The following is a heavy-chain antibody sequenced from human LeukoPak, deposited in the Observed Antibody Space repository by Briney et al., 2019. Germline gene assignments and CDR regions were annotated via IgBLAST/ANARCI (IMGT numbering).Heavy chain of an antibody. CDR2: IRYDGTKE. CDR1: GFTFSSYS. Sequence: GGSLRLSCAASGFTFSSYSMNWVRQAPGKGLEWVAFIRYDGTKEYYADSMKGRFSISRDNFKNTLYLQMNSLRAEDTAVYYCAKDNYYGDYEVTSIFGVDWGQGTLVTVSS. D-gene: IGHD4-17*01. J-gene: IGHJ4*02. V-gene: IGHV3-30*02. CDR3: AKDNYYGDYEVTSIFGVD.